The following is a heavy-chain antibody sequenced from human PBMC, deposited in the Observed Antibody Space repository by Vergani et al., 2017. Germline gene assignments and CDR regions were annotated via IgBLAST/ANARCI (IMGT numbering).Heavy chain of an antibody. CDR2: ISGSGGST. CDR1: GFTFSSYA. V-gene: IGHV3-23*01. Sequence: EVQLLESGGGLVQPGGSLRLSCAASGFTFSSYAMSWVRQAPGKGLEWVSAISGSGGSTYYADSVKGRFTISRDNSKNTLYLQMNSLRAEATAVYYCAKVSRYYDSSGYYSLGAFDIWGQGTMVTVSS. D-gene: IGHD3-22*01. CDR3: AKVSRYYDSSGYYSLGAFDI. J-gene: IGHJ3*02.